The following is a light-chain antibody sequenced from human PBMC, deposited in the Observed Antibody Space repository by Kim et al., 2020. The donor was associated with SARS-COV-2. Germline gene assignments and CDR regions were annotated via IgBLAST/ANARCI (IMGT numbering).Light chain of an antibody. V-gene: IGKV3-11*01. CDR3: QQRSTSSPLYT. CDR1: QIVSSY. J-gene: IGKJ2*01. Sequence: EIVLTQSPATLSLSPGERATLSCRASQIVSSYLAWYQQKPGQAPRLLIYDASNRATGIPARFSGSGSGTDFTLTISSLEPEDFAVYYWQQRSTSSPLYTFGQGPKLEI. CDR2: DAS.